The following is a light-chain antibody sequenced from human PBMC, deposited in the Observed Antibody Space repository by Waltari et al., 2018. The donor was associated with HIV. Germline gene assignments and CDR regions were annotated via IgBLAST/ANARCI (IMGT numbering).Light chain of an antibody. CDR1: TSDVGGYNY. V-gene: IGLV2-11*01. CDR2: DVS. Sequence: QSALTQPRSVSASPGQSVTISCTGSTSDVGGYNYVSWYQQHPAKAPRLMMYDVSKRPSGVPDRFSGSKSGNTASLTISGLQAEDEADYYCCSYAGSYTGVFGGGTKLTVL. J-gene: IGLJ2*01. CDR3: CSYAGSYTGV.